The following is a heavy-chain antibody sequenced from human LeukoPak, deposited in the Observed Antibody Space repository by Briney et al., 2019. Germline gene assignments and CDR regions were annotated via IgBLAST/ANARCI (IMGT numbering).Heavy chain of an antibody. Sequence: GGSLRLSCAASGFTFSSYSMNWVRQAPGKGLEWVSYISSSSTIYYADSVKGRFTISRDNAKNSLYLQMNSLRAEDTAVYYCARDNDYGDYEGYFDLWGRGTLVTVSS. CDR3: ARDNDYGDYEGYFDL. CDR1: GFTFSSYS. CDR2: ISSSSTI. D-gene: IGHD4-17*01. J-gene: IGHJ2*01. V-gene: IGHV3-48*04.